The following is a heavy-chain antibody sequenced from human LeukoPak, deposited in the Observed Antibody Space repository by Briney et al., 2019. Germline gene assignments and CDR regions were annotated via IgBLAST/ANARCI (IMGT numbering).Heavy chain of an antibody. CDR1: GFTFSSYA. Sequence: GGSLRLSCAASGFTFSSYALSWVRQAPGKGLEWVWAISGSGGSTYYAYSVKGRFTISRDNSKNTLYLHMNSLRAQDTAVYYCASRPAAINAEYFQHWGQGTLVTVSS. V-gene: IGHV3-23*01. D-gene: IGHD2-2*01. CDR3: ASRPAAINAEYFQH. J-gene: IGHJ1*01. CDR2: ISGSGGST.